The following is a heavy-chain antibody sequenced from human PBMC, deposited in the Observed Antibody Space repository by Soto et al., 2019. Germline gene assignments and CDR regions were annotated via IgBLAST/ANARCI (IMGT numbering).Heavy chain of an antibody. Sequence: PSETLSLTCTVSGGSISSGGYYWSWIRQHPGKGLERIGYIYYSGSTYCNPSLKSRVTISVDTSKNQFSLKLSSVTAADTAVYYCARDLRHYYDSSGYFYYYYGMDVWGQGTTVTVSS. V-gene: IGHV4-31*03. D-gene: IGHD3-22*01. J-gene: IGHJ6*02. CDR2: IYYSGST. CDR1: GGSISSGGYY. CDR3: ARDLRHYYDSSGYFYYYYGMDV.